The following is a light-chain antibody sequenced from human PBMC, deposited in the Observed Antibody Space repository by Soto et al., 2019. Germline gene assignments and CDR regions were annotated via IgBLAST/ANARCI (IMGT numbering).Light chain of an antibody. CDR3: QQYDSSPET. J-gene: IGKJ1*01. V-gene: IGKV3-20*01. Sequence: IVLTQSPGTLSLSPGERATLSCRASQSVPPQLAWYQQKPGQAPRLLISGASGRATGIPDRFSASGSGTDFTLTIRGLEPEDFAVYYCQQYDSSPETFGQGTKVDIK. CDR1: QSVPPQ. CDR2: GAS.